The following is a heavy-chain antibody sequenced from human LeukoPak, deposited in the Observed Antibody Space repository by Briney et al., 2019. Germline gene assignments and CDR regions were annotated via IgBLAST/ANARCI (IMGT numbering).Heavy chain of an antibody. CDR1: GITASSYA. J-gene: IGHJ3*02. V-gene: IGHV3-23*01. Sequence: PRGSLRLSCAASGITASSYAMTWVRQAPGKGLEWVSSISGSGDRTMYADSVKGRFTISRDNFKNTLYLQMNSLRAEDTAVYHCAKDPNGDYIGAFDMWGQGTMVTVSS. CDR2: ISGSGDRT. D-gene: IGHD4-17*01. CDR3: AKDPNGDYIGAFDM.